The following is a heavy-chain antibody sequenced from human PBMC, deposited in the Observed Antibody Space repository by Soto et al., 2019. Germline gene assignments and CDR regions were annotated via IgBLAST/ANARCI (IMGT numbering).Heavy chain of an antibody. CDR2: ISYDGSNK. CDR3: ARVVVITTGGAFDI. CDR1: GFTFSSYA. V-gene: IGHV3-30-3*01. J-gene: IGHJ3*02. Sequence: QVQLVESGGGVVQPGRSLRLSCAASGFTFSSYAMHWVRQAPGKGLEWVAVISYDGSNKYYADSVKGRFTISRDNSKNPLYLQMNSLRAEDTAVYYCARVVVITTGGAFDIWGQGTMVTVSS. D-gene: IGHD3-22*01.